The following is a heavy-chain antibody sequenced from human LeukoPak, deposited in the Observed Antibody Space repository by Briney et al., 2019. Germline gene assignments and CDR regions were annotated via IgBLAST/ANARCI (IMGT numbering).Heavy chain of an antibody. Sequence: GGSLRLSCAASGFTFSSYAMSWVRQAPGKGLEWVSAISGSGGSTYYADSVKGRFTISRDNSKNTLYLQMNSPRAEDTAVYYCAKVPRSTFGYSYETWGQGTLVTVSS. V-gene: IGHV3-23*01. CDR3: AKVPRSTFGYSYET. J-gene: IGHJ5*02. D-gene: IGHD5-18*01. CDR1: GFTFSSYA. CDR2: ISGSGGST.